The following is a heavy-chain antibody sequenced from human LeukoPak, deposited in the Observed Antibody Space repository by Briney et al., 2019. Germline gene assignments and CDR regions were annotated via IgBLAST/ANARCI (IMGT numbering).Heavy chain of an antibody. CDR2: IIPILGIA. J-gene: IGHJ4*02. Sequence: SVKVSCKASGGTFSSYAISWVRQAPGQGLEWMGRIIPILGIANYAQKFQGRVTITADKSTSTAYMELSSLRSEDTAVYYCARDPYYYDSSGCITDYWGQGTLVTVSS. V-gene: IGHV1-69*04. CDR3: ARDPYYYDSSGCITDY. D-gene: IGHD3-22*01. CDR1: GGTFSSYA.